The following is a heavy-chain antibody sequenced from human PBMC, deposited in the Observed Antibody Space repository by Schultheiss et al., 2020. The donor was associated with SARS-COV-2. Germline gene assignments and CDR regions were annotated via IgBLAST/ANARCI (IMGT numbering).Heavy chain of an antibody. CDR2: IWYDGSNK. J-gene: IGHJ5*01. V-gene: IGHV3-33*06. CDR1: GFTLSDYA. D-gene: IGHD3-10*01. CDR3: AKTPSGRRNYYVGWFDF. Sequence: GESLKISCAASGFTLSDYAIHWVRQAPGKGLEWVAVIWYDGSNKYYADSVKGRFTISRDNSKNTLYLQMNSLRAEDTAVYYCAKTPSGRRNYYVGWFDFWGQGTLVTVSS.